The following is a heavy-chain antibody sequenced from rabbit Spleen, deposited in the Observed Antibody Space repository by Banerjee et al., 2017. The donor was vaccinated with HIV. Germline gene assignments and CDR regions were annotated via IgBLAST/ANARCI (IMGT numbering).Heavy chain of an antibody. Sequence: QEQLEASGGDLVKPEGSITLTCTVSGFSFSSSYRKCWVRHAPGKGLEWTACIYAGSTATPYNASWAKGRFPISKTSSTTVTLQMTSLTAADTATYFCARDTGSSFSSYGMDLWGQGTLVTVS. J-gene: IGHJ6*01. CDR1: GFSFSSSYR. V-gene: IGHV1S45*01. CDR3: ARDTGSSFSSYGMDL. D-gene: IGHD8-1*01. CDR2: IYAGSTATP.